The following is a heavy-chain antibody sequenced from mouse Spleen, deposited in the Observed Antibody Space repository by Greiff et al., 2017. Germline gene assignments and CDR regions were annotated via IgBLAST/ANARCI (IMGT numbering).Heavy chain of an antibody. J-gene: IGHJ4*01. CDR3: ARKRAWAMDY. CDR2: ISSGSSTI. D-gene: IGHD3-3*01. V-gene: IGHV5-17*01. Sequence: EVKLMESGGGLVKPGGSLKLSCAASGFTFSDYGMHWVRQAPEKGLEWVAYISSGSSTIYYADTVKGRFTISRDNAKNTLFLQMTSLRSEDTAMYYCARKRAWAMDYWGQGTSVTVSS. CDR1: GFTFSDYG.